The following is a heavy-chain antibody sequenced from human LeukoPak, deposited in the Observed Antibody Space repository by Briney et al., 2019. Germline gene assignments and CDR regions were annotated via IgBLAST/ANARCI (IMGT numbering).Heavy chain of an antibody. J-gene: IGHJ4*02. CDR3: ARLRALSYYDSSGDFYYFEY. CDR1: GASISSYY. CDR2: IYCSGIT. D-gene: IGHD3-22*01. Sequence: PSETLSLTCTVSGASISSYYWGWLRQPPGKGLEWIGFIYCSGITNYNPPLKSRVTISVDMSKNQFSLKLTSVTAADTAVYYCARLRALSYYDSSGDFYYFEYWGQGTLISVSS. V-gene: IGHV4-59*01.